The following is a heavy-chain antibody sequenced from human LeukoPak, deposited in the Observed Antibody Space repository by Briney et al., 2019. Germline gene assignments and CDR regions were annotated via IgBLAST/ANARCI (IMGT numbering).Heavy chain of an antibody. D-gene: IGHD6-13*01. J-gene: IGHJ1*01. Sequence: SETLSLTCTVSGGSTSRYYWSWIRQPPGKSLEWIGYIYDSGSTAYNPPLKSRVTISIDTSNNRFSLNLTSVTAADTAVYYCARLPGIAAVWGQGTLVIVSS. V-gene: IGHV4-59*08. CDR3: ARLPGIAAV. CDR2: IYDSGST. CDR1: GGSTSRYY.